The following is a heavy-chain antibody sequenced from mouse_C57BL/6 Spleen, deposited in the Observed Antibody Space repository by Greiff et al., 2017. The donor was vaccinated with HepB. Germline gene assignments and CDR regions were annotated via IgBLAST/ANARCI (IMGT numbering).Heavy chain of an antibody. J-gene: IGHJ3*01. CDR1: GYAFSSSW. V-gene: IGHV1-82*01. CDR2: IYPGDGDT. D-gene: IGHD2-3*01. CDR3: ARGGDGYYIAY. Sequence: QVQLQQSGPELVKPGASVKISCKASGYAFSSSWMNWVKQRPGKGLEWIGRIYPGDGDTNYNGKFKGKATLTADKSSSTAYMQLSSLTSEDSAVYFCARGGDGYYIAYWGQGTLVTVSA.